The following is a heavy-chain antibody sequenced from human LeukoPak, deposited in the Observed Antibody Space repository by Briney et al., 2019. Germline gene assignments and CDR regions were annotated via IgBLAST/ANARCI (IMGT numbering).Heavy chain of an antibody. Sequence: PSETLSLTCAVSGGSFSGHYWNWIRQPPGKGLEWIGEINHGGSTNYNPSLKSRVTISVDTSQNQFSLRLSSVTAADTAVYYCARHSEYYYDSSGYFDYWGQGTLVTVSS. CDR3: ARHSEYYYDSSGYFDY. CDR2: INHGGST. J-gene: IGHJ4*02. V-gene: IGHV4-34*01. D-gene: IGHD3-22*01. CDR1: GGSFSGHY.